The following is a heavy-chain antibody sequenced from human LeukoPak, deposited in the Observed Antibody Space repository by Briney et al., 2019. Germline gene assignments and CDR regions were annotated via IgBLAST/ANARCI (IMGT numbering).Heavy chain of an antibody. D-gene: IGHD3-10*01. CDR1: GGSISSYY. Sequence: SETLSLTCTVSGGSISSYYWSWIRQPPGKGLEWIGYIYFSGITNYNPSLKSRVTISVDTSKNQFSLKLSSVTAADTAVYYCAREGWFGESYFDYWGQGTLVTVSS. J-gene: IGHJ4*02. CDR2: IYFSGIT. CDR3: AREGWFGESYFDY. V-gene: IGHV4-59*12.